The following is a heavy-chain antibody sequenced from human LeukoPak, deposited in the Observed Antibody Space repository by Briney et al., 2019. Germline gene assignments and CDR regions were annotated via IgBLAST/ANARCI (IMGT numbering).Heavy chain of an antibody. Sequence: GASVKVSCKASGGTFSSYAISWVRQAPGQGLEWMGGIIPIFGTANYAQKFQGRVTITADKSTSTAYMEVSSLRSEDTAVYYCARGSCSGGSCYKSNYYYMDAWGKGTTVTVSS. CDR1: GGTFSSYA. D-gene: IGHD2-15*01. CDR2: IIPIFGTA. J-gene: IGHJ6*03. V-gene: IGHV1-69*06. CDR3: ARGSCSGGSCYKSNYYYMDA.